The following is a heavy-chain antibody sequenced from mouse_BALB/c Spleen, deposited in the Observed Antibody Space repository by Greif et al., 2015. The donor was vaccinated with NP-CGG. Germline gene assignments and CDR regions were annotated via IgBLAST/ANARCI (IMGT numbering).Heavy chain of an antibody. CDR2: IDPENGDT. V-gene: IGHV14-4*02. Sequence: EVQLQQSGAELVRSGASVKSSCTASGFNIKDYYMHWVKQRPEQGLEWIGWIDPENGDTEYAPKFQGKATMTADTSSNTAYLQLSSLTSEDTAVYYCNAQGGEAWFAYWGQGTLVTVSA. CDR1: GFNIKDYY. CDR3: NAQGGEAWFAY. D-gene: IGHD1-1*02. J-gene: IGHJ3*01.